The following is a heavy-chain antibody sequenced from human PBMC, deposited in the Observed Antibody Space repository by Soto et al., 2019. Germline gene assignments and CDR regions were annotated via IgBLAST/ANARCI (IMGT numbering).Heavy chain of an antibody. CDR2: IIPIFGTA. CDR3: AREHSSGYPYYFDY. CDR1: GGTFSSYA. D-gene: IGHD3-22*01. Sequence: QVQLVQSGAEVKKPGSSVNVSCKASGGTFSSYAISWVRQAPGQGLEWMGGIIPIFGTANYAQKFQGRVTITADESTSTAYMELSSLRSEDTAVYYCAREHSSGYPYYFDYWGQGTLVTVSS. J-gene: IGHJ4*02. V-gene: IGHV1-69*01.